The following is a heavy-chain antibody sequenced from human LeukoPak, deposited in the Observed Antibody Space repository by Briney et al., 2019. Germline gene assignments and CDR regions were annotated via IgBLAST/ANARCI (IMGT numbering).Heavy chain of an antibody. Sequence: PSETLSLTCTVSGGSISSYYWSWIRQPPGKGLEWIGYIYYSGSTNYTPSLKSRVTISVDTSKNQFSLKLSSVTAADTAVYYCARHVPWGTAMVFDYWGQGTLVTVSS. V-gene: IGHV4-59*08. J-gene: IGHJ4*02. CDR3: ARHVPWGTAMVFDY. D-gene: IGHD5-18*01. CDR1: GGSISSYY. CDR2: IYYSGST.